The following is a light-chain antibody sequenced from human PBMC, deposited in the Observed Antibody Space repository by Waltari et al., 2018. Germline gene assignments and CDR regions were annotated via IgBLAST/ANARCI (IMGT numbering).Light chain of an antibody. CDR3: QQYFDTPS. CDR2: WAS. J-gene: IGKJ3*01. CDR1: QSLLYRANNKNY. V-gene: IGKV4-1*01. Sequence: DIVMTQSPDSLAVSLGERATIKSKSGQSLLYRANNKNYLAWYQQKPGQPPKRLIYWASTRDSGVPDRFSGSGSGTDFTLTISSLQAADVAVYYCQQYFDTPSFGPGTKVEIK.